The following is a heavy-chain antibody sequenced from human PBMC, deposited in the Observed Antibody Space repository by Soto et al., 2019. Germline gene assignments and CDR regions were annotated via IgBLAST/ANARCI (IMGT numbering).Heavy chain of an antibody. V-gene: IGHV1-69*13. CDR2: IIPIFGTA. J-gene: IGHJ4*02. CDR1: GGTFSSYA. Sequence: ASVKVSCKASGGTFSSYAISWVRQAPGQGPEWMGGIIPIFGTANYAQKFQGRVTITADESTSTAYMELSSLRSEDTAVYYCARAGLDYYDSSGYSFDYWGQGTLVTVSS. CDR3: ARAGLDYYDSSGYSFDY. D-gene: IGHD3-22*01.